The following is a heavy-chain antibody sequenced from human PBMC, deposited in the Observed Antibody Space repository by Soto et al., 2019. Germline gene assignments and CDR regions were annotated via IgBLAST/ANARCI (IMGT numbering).Heavy chain of an antibody. CDR1: GFTFSSYA. D-gene: IGHD1-26*01. CDR2: ISYDGSNK. V-gene: IGHV3-30-3*01. J-gene: IGHJ4*02. CDR3: ARARKYSGRHFDY. Sequence: QVQLVESGGGVVQPGRSLRLSCSASGFTFSSYAMHWVRQAPGKGLEWVAVISYDGSNKYYADSVKGRLTISRDNSKNTLYLQMNSLRAEDTAVYYCARARKYSGRHFDYCGQGTLVTVSS.